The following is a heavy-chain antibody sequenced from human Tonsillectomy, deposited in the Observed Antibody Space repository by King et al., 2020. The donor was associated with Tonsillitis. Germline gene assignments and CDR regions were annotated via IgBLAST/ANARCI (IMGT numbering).Heavy chain of an antibody. V-gene: IGHV4-59*01. D-gene: IGHD6-13*01. CDR1: GGSISSYY. J-gene: IGHJ4*02. CDR2: IYYSVST. CDR3: ARGKGGYSSSWYPRY. Sequence: QLQESGPGLVKPSETLSLTCTVSGGSISSYYWSWIRQPPGKGLEWIGYIYYSVSTNYNPSLKSRVTISVDTSKNQFSLKLSSVTAADTAVYYCARGKGGYSSSWYPRYWGQGTLVTVSS.